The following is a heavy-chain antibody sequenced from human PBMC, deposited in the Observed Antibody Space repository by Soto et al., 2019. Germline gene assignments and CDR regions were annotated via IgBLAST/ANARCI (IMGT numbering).Heavy chain of an antibody. CDR1: GGSISSGGYY. CDR2: IYYSGST. Sequence: QVQLQESGPGLVKPSQTLSLTCTVSGGSISSGGYYWSWIRQHPGKGLEWIGYIYYSGSTYYNPSLKXPVXIXADTSKNQSSLKLSSGTAADTAVYYCARDPDRSGSLWGQGTLVTVSS. V-gene: IGHV4-31*01. J-gene: IGHJ4*02. CDR3: ARDPDRSGSL. D-gene: IGHD3-22*01.